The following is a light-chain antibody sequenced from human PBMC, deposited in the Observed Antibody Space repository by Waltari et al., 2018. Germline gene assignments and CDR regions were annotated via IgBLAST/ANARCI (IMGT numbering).Light chain of an antibody. CDR3: AAWDDSVNGVV. V-gene: IGLV1-44*01. CDR2: SNN. CDR1: SSNIGSNT. Sequence: QSVLTQPPSAYGTPGQRVTSSCSGSSSNIGSNTVNWYQQLPGTAPKLLIYSNNQRPSGVHDGFSGAKTGTSASLAIRGLQSEDEADYYCAAWDDSVNGVVFGGGTKLTVL. J-gene: IGLJ2*01.